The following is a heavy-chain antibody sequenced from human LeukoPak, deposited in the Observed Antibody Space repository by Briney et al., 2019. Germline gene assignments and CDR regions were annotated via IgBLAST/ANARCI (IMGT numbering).Heavy chain of an antibody. CDR1: GGSISTTSYF. J-gene: IGHJ5*02. V-gene: IGHV4-39*07. Sequence: PSETLSLTCTVSGGSISTTSYFWAWIRQPPGEGLEWIGSIYYSGTTYFNSSLKSRVTISVERSKSHFSLKLSSVTVADTALYYCARVYSSTHNWFDTWGQGIQVTVSS. CDR3: ARVYSSTHNWFDT. CDR2: IYYSGTT. D-gene: IGHD6-19*01.